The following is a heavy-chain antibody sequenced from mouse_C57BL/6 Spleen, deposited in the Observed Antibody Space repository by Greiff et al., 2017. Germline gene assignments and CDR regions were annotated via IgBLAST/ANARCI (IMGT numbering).Heavy chain of an antibody. CDR3: AREYYYGSSWYFDV. CDR2: ISYDGSN. D-gene: IGHD1-1*01. J-gene: IGHJ1*03. CDR1: GYSITSGYY. Sequence: EVQLQQSGPGLVKPSQSLSLTCSVTGYSITSGYYWNWIRQFPGNKLEWMGYISYDGSNNYKPSLKNRISITRDTSKNQFFLKLNSVTTEDTATYYCAREYYYGSSWYFDVWGTGTTVTVSS. V-gene: IGHV3-6*01.